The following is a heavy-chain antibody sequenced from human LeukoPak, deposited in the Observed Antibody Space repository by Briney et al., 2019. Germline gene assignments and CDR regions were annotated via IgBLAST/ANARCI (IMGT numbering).Heavy chain of an antibody. J-gene: IGHJ3*02. D-gene: IGHD1-26*01. V-gene: IGHV5-51*01. CDR1: GYTLTAYW. CDR2: IHPGDSDT. Sequence: PGESLKISCQGSGYTLTAYWIGWVRQMPGKGLEWVGIIHPGDSDTRYSPSFQGQVTISADKSITTAYLQWSSLKASDTAMYYCGRHQHSGSYGAFDIWGQGTMVTVSS. CDR3: GRHQHSGSYGAFDI.